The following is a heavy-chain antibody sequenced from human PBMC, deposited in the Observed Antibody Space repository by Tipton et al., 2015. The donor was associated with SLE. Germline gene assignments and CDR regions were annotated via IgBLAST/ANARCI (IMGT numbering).Heavy chain of an antibody. V-gene: IGHV4-39*01. J-gene: IGHJ3*02. CDR3: ARHVGATDAFDI. CDR1: GGSISSYY. Sequence: TLSLTCTVSGGSISSYYWGWIRQPPGKGLEWIGSIYYSGSTYYNPSLKSRVTISVDTSKNQFSLKLSSVTAADTAVYYCARHVGATDAFDIWGQGTMVTVSS. D-gene: IGHD1-26*01. CDR2: IYYSGST.